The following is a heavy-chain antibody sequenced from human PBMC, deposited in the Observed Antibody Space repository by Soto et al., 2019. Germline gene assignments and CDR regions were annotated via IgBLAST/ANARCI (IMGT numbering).Heavy chain of an antibody. V-gene: IGHV1-69*01. D-gene: IGHD5-18*01. CDR2: TTPMIGTT. CDR1: GDTLRTHS. CDR3: AAGDSSDTGDH. Sequence: QVQLVQSGAEVKKPGSSGKVSCKASGDTLRTHSISWVRKAPGQGLEWMGGTTPMIGTTDYAEKFQGSVTITADESTTTASMELSSLRPYDTAVYYCAAGDSSDTGDHWGQGTLVTVSS. J-gene: IGHJ4*02.